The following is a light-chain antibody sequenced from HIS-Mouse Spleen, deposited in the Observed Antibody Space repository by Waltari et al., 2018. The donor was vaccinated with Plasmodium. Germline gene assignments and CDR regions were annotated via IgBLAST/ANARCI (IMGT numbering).Light chain of an antibody. V-gene: IGKV3-15*01. Sequence: EIVMTQSPASLSVSPGERATLSCRARQRVSSNLAWYQQKPGQAPSLLIYGASTRAPRIPARFSGSGSGTEFTLTISSLQSEDFAVYTCQQYNNWSFTFGPGTKVDIK. CDR2: GAS. CDR3: QQYNNWSFT. J-gene: IGKJ3*01. CDR1: QRVSSN.